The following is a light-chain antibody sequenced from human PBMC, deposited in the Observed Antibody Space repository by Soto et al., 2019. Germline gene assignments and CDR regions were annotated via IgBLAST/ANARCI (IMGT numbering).Light chain of an antibody. V-gene: IGKV3-11*01. CDR1: QSISNF. J-gene: IGKJ4*02. CDR3: NQRSNWPHCT. Sequence: TLSLSPGERATLSCRASQSISNFLAWYQQKPGQAPRLLIYDASKRATDIPDRFIGSGSGTDFTLTISSLEPEDFAVYYCNQRSNWPHCTFEGGTTVDMK. CDR2: DAS.